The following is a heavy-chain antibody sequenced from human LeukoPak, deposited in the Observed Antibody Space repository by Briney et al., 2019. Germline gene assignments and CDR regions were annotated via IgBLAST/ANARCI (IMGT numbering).Heavy chain of an antibody. Sequence: SETLCLTCAVSGGSFSGYYRSWVRQPPGKGLEWIGEISHSGGTKYNPSLMSRGTISVDTSKNHFSMKLSSVTAADTAVYYCARLRAGYYVRLYYFDSWGQGTLVTVSS. CDR1: GGSFSGYY. V-gene: IGHV4-34*01. CDR2: ISHSGGT. CDR3: ARLRAGYYVRLYYFDS. J-gene: IGHJ4*02. D-gene: IGHD3-22*01.